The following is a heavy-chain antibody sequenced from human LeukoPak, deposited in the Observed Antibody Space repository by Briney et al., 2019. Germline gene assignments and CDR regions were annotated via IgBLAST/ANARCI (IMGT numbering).Heavy chain of an antibody. D-gene: IGHD2-2*01. J-gene: IGHJ5*02. CDR1: GGSISSYY. Sequence: SETLSLTCTVSGGSISSYYWSWIRQPAGKGLEWIGRIYTSGSTNYNPSLKSRVTMSVDTSKNQFSLKLSSVTAADTAVYYCARELRYCSSTSCPAWGQGTLVTVSS. V-gene: IGHV4-4*07. CDR3: ARELRYCSSTSCPA. CDR2: IYTSGST.